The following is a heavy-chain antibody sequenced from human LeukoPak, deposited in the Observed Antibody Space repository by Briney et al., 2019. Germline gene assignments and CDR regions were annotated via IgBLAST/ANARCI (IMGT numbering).Heavy chain of an antibody. V-gene: IGHV4-39*07. CDR2: IYYSGST. J-gene: IGHJ6*03. CDR1: GGSISSSSYY. D-gene: IGHD6-13*01. CDR3: ARGAIGSSWYYYYYMDV. Sequence: SETPSLTCTVSGGSISSSSYYWGWIRQPPGKGLEWIGSIYYSGSTYYNPSLKSRVTISVDTSKNQFSLKLSSVTAADTAVYYCARGAIGSSWYYYYYMDVWGKGTTVTVSS.